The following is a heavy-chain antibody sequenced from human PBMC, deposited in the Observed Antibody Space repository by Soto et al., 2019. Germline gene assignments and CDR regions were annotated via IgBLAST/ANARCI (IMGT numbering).Heavy chain of an antibody. CDR3: AGSLGATRGPSDY. D-gene: IGHD1-26*01. Sequence: EMQLVQSGAEVKKPGESLKISCKGSGYEFAGYWIAWVRQRPGKGLEWMGIIYPGDSDTRYSPSFQGQVTISADKSISTDDLQWSSLKASDTAMYYCAGSLGATRGPSDYWGQGTLVTVSS. J-gene: IGHJ4*02. V-gene: IGHV5-51*01. CDR1: GYEFAGYW. CDR2: IYPGDSDT.